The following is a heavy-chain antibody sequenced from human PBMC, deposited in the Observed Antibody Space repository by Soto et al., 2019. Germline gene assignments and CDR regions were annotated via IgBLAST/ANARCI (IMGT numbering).Heavy chain of an antibody. CDR3: ARILVTTRWFDP. CDR2: IYYSGST. J-gene: IGHJ5*02. Sequence: PSETRSLTCTVSGGSISSGDYYWSWIRQPPGKGLEWIGYIYYSGSTYYNPSLKSRVTISVDTSKNQFSLKLSSVTAADTAVYYCARILVTTRWFDPWGQGTLVTVSS. CDR1: GGSISSGDYY. D-gene: IGHD4-4*01. V-gene: IGHV4-30-4*01.